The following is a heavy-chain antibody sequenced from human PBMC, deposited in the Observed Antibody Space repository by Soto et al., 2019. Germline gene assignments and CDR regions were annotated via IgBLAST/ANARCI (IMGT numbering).Heavy chain of an antibody. J-gene: IGHJ4*02. V-gene: IGHV6-1*01. CDR2: TYYRSKWTN. CDR3: VRGYSSSFDY. Sequence: SQTLSLTCAISGDSVSSISASWNWIRQSPSRGLERLGRTYYRSKWTNDYAVSVKSRITINPDTSKNQFSLQLSSVTPEDTAMYCCVRGYSSSFDYWGQGTLVTVS. CDR1: GDSVSSISAS. D-gene: IGHD2-15*01.